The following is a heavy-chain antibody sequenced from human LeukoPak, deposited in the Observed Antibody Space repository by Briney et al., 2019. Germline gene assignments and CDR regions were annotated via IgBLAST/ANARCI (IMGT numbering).Heavy chain of an antibody. CDR2: ISGSGGST. Sequence: PGGSQRLFCAACGFTYNSYAKRWVRQAPGKGRVGVSAISGSGGSTYYADPVKGRFTISRDNSKNTLYLQMNSLRAEDTAVYYCASLAGYSSGLARYWGEGTLVTVSS. J-gene: IGHJ4*02. CDR3: ASLAGYSSGLARY. D-gene: IGHD6-19*01. CDR1: GFTYNSYA. V-gene: IGHV3-23*01.